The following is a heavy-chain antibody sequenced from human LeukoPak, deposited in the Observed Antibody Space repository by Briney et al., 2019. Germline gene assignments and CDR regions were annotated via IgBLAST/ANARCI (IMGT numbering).Heavy chain of an antibody. V-gene: IGHV3-11*01. CDR2: ISSSGSTI. CDR1: GFTFSDYY. J-gene: IGHJ6*02. Sequence: PGGSLRLSCAASGFTFSDYYMSWIRQAPGKGLEWVSYISSSGSTIYYADSVKGRFTISRDNAKNSLYLQMNSLRAEDTPVYYCARSEDMVRGVIHYYYYGMDVGGQGPTVTVS. D-gene: IGHD3-10*01. CDR3: ARSEDMVRGVIHYYYYGMDV.